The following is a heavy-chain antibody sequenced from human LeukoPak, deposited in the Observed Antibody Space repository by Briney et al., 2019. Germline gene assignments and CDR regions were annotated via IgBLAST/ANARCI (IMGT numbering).Heavy chain of an antibody. CDR3: ARGGAHGMDV. CDR1: GFTFSDYY. V-gene: IGHV3-11*01. CDR2: ISGVYDNI. Sequence: GGSLRLSRAASGFTFSDYYMTWIRQAPGRGLEWVSYISGVYDNIYYGDSVKGRFTISRDNAKNSVYLQMSSLRADDTAVYYCARGGAHGMDVWGQGTTVTVSS. D-gene: IGHD1-26*01. J-gene: IGHJ6*02.